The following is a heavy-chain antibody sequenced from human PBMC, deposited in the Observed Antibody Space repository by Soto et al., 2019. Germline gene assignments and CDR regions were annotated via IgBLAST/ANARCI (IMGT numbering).Heavy chain of an antibody. D-gene: IGHD3-16*01. Sequence: NPSETLSLTCTVSGGSINSGGYYWSWIRQHPGTGLEWISNLYYTGSTYYNPSLKSRVTISLDTSKNQFSLWLRSVTAADTAVYYCAAGDAWGVLLEYWGQGTPVTVSS. CDR1: GGSINSGGYY. J-gene: IGHJ4*02. CDR3: AAGDAWGVLLEY. V-gene: IGHV4-31*03. CDR2: LYYTGST.